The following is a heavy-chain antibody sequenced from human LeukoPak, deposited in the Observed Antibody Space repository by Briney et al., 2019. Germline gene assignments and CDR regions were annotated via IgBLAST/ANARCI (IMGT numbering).Heavy chain of an antibody. CDR3: TKDSNRGWLSTDC. CDR1: GYTFSHFY. Sequence: ASVRVSCKASGYTFSHFYLHWVRQAPGQGLEWMGWIHPNVGGTNYAPKFQGRVSMTRDTSINTAFLDVSGLTSDDTAVYYCTKDSNRGWLSTDCWGQGTLGTVSS. CDR2: IHPNVGGT. V-gene: IGHV1-2*02. D-gene: IGHD6-19*01. J-gene: IGHJ4*02.